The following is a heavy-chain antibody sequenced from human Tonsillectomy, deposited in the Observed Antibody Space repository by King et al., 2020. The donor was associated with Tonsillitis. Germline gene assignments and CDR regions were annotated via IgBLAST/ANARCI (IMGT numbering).Heavy chain of an antibody. CDR3: ARAPEA. J-gene: IGHJ5*02. Sequence: GRFTISRDNSKNTLYLQMNSLRAEDTAVYYCARAPEAWGQGTLVTV. V-gene: IGHV3-53*01.